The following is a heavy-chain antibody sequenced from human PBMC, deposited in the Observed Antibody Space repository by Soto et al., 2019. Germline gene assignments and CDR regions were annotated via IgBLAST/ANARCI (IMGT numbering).Heavy chain of an antibody. CDR2: ISYDGSNK. CDR3: AKLFTELPLYSSSWYSSGPKSDYFDY. Sequence: GSLRLSCAASGFTFSSYSMHWVRQAPGKGLEWAAVISYDGSNKYYADSVKGRFTISRDNSKNTLCLQMNSLRAEDTAVYYCAKLFTELPLYSSSWYSSGPKSDYFDYWGQGTLVTVSS. J-gene: IGHJ4*02. D-gene: IGHD6-13*01. CDR1: GFTFSSYS. V-gene: IGHV3-30*18.